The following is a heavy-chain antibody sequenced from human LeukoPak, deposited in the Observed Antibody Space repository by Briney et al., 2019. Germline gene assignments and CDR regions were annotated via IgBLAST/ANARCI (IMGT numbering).Heavy chain of an antibody. J-gene: IGHJ4*02. CDR2: VSSNGAKT. CDR1: GFTFSSYA. Sequence: LTGGSLRLSCAASGFTFSSYAITWVRQAPGKGLEWVSAVSSNGAKTYYADSVKGRFTISRDNYKNMVFLQMNSLRAEDTAVYYCATHPYDFWSTYQTRGEFIFDYWGQGTLVTVSS. V-gene: IGHV3-23*01. D-gene: IGHD3-3*01. CDR3: ATHPYDFWSTYQTRGEFIFDY.